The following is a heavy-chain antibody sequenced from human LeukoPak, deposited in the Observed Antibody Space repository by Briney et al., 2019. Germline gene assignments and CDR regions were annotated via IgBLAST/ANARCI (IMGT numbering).Heavy chain of an antibody. Sequence: PGGSLRLSCAASGFTFSSYSMNWVRQAPGKGLEWVSYISSSGSTIYYADSVKGRFTISRDNAKNSLYLQMNSLGAEDTAVYYCASRDDIPDYWGQGTLVTVSS. CDR1: GFTFSSYS. D-gene: IGHD3-9*01. J-gene: IGHJ4*02. CDR3: ASRDDIPDY. CDR2: ISSSGSTI. V-gene: IGHV3-48*01.